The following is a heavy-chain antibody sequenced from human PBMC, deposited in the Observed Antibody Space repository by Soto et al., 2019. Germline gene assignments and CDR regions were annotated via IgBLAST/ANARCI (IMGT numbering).Heavy chain of an antibody. CDR2: IWYDGSNK. D-gene: IGHD3-22*01. CDR3: ARDVSYDSSVSDYYGMDV. Sequence: ESGGGVVQPGRSLRLSCAASGFTFSSYGMHWVRQAPGKGLEWVAVIWYDGSNKYYADSVKGRFTISRDNSKNTLYLQMNSLRAEDTAVYYCARDVSYDSSVSDYYGMDVWGQGTTVTVSS. J-gene: IGHJ6*02. V-gene: IGHV3-33*01. CDR1: GFTFSSYG.